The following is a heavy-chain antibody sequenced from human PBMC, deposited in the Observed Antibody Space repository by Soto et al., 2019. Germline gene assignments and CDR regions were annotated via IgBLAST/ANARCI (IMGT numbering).Heavy chain of an antibody. V-gene: IGHV4-34*01. Sequence: PSETLSLTCAVYGGSFIGYYWSWILQPPWKGLEWIGEINHSGSTNYNPSLKSRVTISVDTSKNQFSLKLSSVTAADTAVYYCALLVVPAAMPEYYYYYGMDVWGQGTTVTVSS. D-gene: IGHD2-2*01. CDR2: INHSGST. CDR3: ALLVVPAAMPEYYYYYGMDV. J-gene: IGHJ6*02. CDR1: GGSFIGYY.